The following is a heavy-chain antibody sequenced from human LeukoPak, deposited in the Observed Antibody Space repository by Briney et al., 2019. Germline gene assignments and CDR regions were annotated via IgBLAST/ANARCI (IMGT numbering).Heavy chain of an antibody. D-gene: IGHD3-22*01. CDR3: ARAGLHDSSGYSQDAFDI. CDR1: GYTFTGYY. V-gene: IGHV1-2*02. CDR2: INPNSGGT. J-gene: IGHJ3*02. Sequence: AASVKVSCKASGYTFTGYYMHWVRQAPGQGPEWMGWINPNSGGTNYAQKFQGRVTMTRDMSTSTVYMELSSLRSEDTAVYYCARAGLHDSSGYSQDAFDIWGQGTMVTVSS.